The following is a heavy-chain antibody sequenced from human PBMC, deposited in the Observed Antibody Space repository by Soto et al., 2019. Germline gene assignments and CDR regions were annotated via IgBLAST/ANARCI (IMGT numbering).Heavy chain of an antibody. Sequence: SETLSLTCTVSGGSISSSSYYWGWIRQPPGKGLEWIGSIYYSGSTYYNPSLKSRVTISVDTSKNQFSLKLSSVTAADTAVYYCARRGYYDFWSGYYTLSYFDYWGQGTLVTVSS. D-gene: IGHD3-3*01. CDR3: ARRGYYDFWSGYYTLSYFDY. CDR2: IYYSGST. CDR1: GGSISSSSYY. J-gene: IGHJ4*02. V-gene: IGHV4-39*01.